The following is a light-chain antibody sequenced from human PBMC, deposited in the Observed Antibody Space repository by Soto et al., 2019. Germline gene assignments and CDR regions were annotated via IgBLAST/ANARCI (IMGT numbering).Light chain of an antibody. V-gene: IGLV2-11*01. J-gene: IGLJ3*02. Sequence: QSVLTQPRSVSGSPGQSVTISCTGTSSDVGGYNYVSWYQQYAGKVPKLMIYDVTKRPSGVPDRFSGSKSANTASLTISGLQAEDEADYFCCSYAGRLSLVLGGGTKLTVL. CDR2: DVT. CDR3: CSYAGRLSLV. CDR1: SSDVGGYNY.